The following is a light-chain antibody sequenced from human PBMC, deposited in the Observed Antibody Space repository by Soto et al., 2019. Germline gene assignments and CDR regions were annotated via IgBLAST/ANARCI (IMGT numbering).Light chain of an antibody. CDR3: QQRNVWPPIT. J-gene: IGKJ5*01. V-gene: IGKV3-11*01. Sequence: EIVLTQSPATLSLSPGERATLSCRASQSVSSYLAWYQQKPVQAPRLLIYDASNRATGIPARFSGSGSGTEFTLTINNLEPEDFAVYYCQQRNVWPPITFGQGTRLEIK. CDR2: DAS. CDR1: QSVSSY.